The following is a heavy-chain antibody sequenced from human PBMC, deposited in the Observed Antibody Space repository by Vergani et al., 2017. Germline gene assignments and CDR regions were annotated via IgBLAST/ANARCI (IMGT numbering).Heavy chain of an antibody. CDR3: AKEKWDYYYGMDV. J-gene: IGHJ6*02. CDR1: GFTFIMHA. Sequence: EVQLLESGGDLVQPGGSLRLSCAASGFTFIMHAMSWVRQAPGKGLEWVSTLSASDRRTHYADSVKGRFTIARDNAKNTLYLEMNSLRDEDTGVYYCAKEKWDYYYGMDVWGQGTTVTVSS. D-gene: IGHD1-26*01. CDR2: LSASDRRT. V-gene: IGHV3-23*01.